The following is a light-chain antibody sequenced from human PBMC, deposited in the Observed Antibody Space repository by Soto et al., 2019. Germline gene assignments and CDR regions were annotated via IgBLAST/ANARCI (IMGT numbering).Light chain of an antibody. V-gene: IGKV3-20*01. CDR2: STS. CDR3: QQYDGSPIT. CDR1: QTVSRSY. J-gene: IGKJ5*01. Sequence: ESVLTQSPGTLSLSPGERDTLSCRASQTVSRSYLAWYQQKPGQAPRLLIYSTSRRATGIPDRFSGGGSGTDFTLAISRLEPEDFALYYCQQYDGSPITFAQGTLLEI.